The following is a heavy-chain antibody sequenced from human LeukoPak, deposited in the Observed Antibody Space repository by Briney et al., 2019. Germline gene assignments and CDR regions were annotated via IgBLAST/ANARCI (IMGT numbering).Heavy chain of an antibody. CDR2: IYYSGST. J-gene: IGHJ3*02. Sequence: SETLSLTCTVSGGPISSYYWSWLPQPPGKGLEWIGYIYYSGSTNYNPSLKSRVTISVDTSKTQFSLKLSSVTAADTAVYYCARRGSSGWPYDAFDIWGQGTMVTVSS. CDR3: ARRGSSGWPYDAFDI. D-gene: IGHD6-19*01. CDR1: GGPISSYY. V-gene: IGHV4-59*08.